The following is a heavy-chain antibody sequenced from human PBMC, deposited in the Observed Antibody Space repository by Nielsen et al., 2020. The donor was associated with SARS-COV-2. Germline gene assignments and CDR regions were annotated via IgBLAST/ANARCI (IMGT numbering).Heavy chain of an antibody. CDR1: GFTFSNYA. Sequence: GESLKISCAASGFTFSNYAMHWVRQAPGKGLQWMAIISYDGTDHYADSVKGRFTISRDNSKNTIYLQMNSLKLEDTAVYFCARETIDHTSSFIDFWGQGTLVTVSS. J-gene: IGHJ4*02. CDR2: ISYDGTD. CDR3: ARETIDHTSSFIDF. D-gene: IGHD2-2*01. V-gene: IGHV3-30*04.